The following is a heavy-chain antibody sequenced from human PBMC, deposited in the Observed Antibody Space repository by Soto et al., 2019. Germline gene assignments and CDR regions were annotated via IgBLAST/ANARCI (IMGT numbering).Heavy chain of an antibody. CDR3: ARDSSSWFRWFDP. Sequence: PSETLSLTCAVSGGSISSSNWWSWVRQPPGKGLEWIGEIYHSGSTNYNPSLKSRVTISVDKSKNQFSLKLSSVTAADTAVYYCARDSSSWFRWFDPWGQGTLVTVSS. D-gene: IGHD6-13*01. J-gene: IGHJ5*02. V-gene: IGHV4-4*02. CDR2: IYHSGST. CDR1: GGSISSSNW.